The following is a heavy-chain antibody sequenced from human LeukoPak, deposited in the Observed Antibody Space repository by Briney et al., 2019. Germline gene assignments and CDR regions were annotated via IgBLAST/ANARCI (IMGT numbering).Heavy chain of an antibody. D-gene: IGHD5-12*01. CDR1: GFTFSSYA. J-gene: IGHJ4*02. CDR3: ARGLVATIAGKYYFDY. Sequence: GALRLSCAASGFTFSSYAMSWVRQAPGKGLKWVSAISGSGGSTYYADSVKGRFTISRDNSKNTLYLQMNSLRAEDTAVYYCARGLVATIAGKYYFDYWGQGTLVTVSS. V-gene: IGHV3-23*01. CDR2: ISGSGGST.